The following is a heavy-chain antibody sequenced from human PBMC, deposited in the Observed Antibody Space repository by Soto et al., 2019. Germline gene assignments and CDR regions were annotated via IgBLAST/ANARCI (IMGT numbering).Heavy chain of an antibody. CDR2: INPLPTSGST. J-gene: IGHJ4*02. Sequence: QVQLVQSGAEVKKPGASVKASCKASGYIFTNYYIHWVRQAPGQGLEWMAIINPLPTSGSTNDAQKCQGRVPVTSATSTSSVYLELSSLRSDDTAVYYCAGDLEGAACWGQGTLVTVSS. V-gene: IGHV1-46*01. D-gene: IGHD6-13*01. CDR1: GYIFTNYY. CDR3: AGDLEGAAC.